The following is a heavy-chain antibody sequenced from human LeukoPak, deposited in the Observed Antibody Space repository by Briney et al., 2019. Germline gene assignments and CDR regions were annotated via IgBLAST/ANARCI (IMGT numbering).Heavy chain of an antibody. CDR1: GFTFSRYG. Sequence: GGSLRLSCAASGFTFSRYGLHWVRQAPGKGLEWVAVIANDGKDKKYRDSVKGRFSISRDNSKSTLYLQMNSLRAEDTAVYYCARAYYDSSGYYEAAHYFDYWGQGTLVTVSS. D-gene: IGHD3-22*01. J-gene: IGHJ4*02. CDR3: ARAYYDSSGYYEAAHYFDY. CDR2: IANDGKDK. V-gene: IGHV3-30*03.